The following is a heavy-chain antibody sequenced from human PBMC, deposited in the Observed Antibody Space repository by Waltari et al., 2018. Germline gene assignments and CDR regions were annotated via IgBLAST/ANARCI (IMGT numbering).Heavy chain of an antibody. D-gene: IGHD3-22*01. CDR2: INWNSGSI. CDR3: AKKNDEVFDRNGLVYDAFDM. V-gene: IGHV3-9*01. J-gene: IGHJ3*02. Sequence: EVQLVESGGGLVQTGRSLRLSCVGSGFTFDDYAMHWVRQAPGKGLEWVSGINWNSGSIGYGDSVKGRFIISRDNARNSVHLQMNGLTSEDTALYYCAKKNDEVFDRNGLVYDAFDMWGQGTMVTVSS. CDR1: GFTFDDYA.